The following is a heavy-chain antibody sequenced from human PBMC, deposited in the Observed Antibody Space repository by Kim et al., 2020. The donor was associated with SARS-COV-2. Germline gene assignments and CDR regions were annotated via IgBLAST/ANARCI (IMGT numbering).Heavy chain of an antibody. Sequence: ASVKVSCKTSGYTFTNYAMNWVRQAPGQGLEWLGSIETDTGTPNYAQGFTGRFVFSLDTSVSTAYLQINSLKTEDTAVYYCARQWLKWGQGTLVTVSS. J-gene: IGHJ4*02. CDR1: GYTFTNYA. D-gene: IGHD6-19*01. CDR2: IETDTGTP. CDR3: ARQWLK. V-gene: IGHV7-4-1*02.